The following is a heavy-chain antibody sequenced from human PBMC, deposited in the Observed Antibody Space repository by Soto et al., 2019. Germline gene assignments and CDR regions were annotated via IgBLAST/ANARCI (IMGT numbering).Heavy chain of an antibody. V-gene: IGHV3-30*18. D-gene: IGHD6-19*01. CDR1: GFTFSAYA. CDR2: VSLKGRNT. J-gene: IGHJ4*02. Sequence: VQLVESGGGVVQPGRSLRLSCAASGFTFSAYAMHWVRQAQGKGLEWVAVVSLKGRNTHYADSVKGGFTISGDSSKNTVSLEMTSLRAEDTAVYYCAKGGRQWLVTSDFNYWGQGALVTVSS. CDR3: AKGGRQWLVTSDFNY.